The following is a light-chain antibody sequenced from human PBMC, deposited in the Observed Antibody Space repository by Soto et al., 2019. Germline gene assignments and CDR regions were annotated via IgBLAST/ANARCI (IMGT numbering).Light chain of an antibody. V-gene: IGKV3-11*01. Sequence: EIVLTQSPATLSLSPGERATLSCRASQSVSSYLAWYQQKPGQDPRLLIYDASNRATGIPAMFSGNGSGTDFTLTICSLEPEDFAVYYCQQRSNWPPLTFGGVTKVEIK. CDR1: QSVSSY. CDR2: DAS. CDR3: QQRSNWPPLT. J-gene: IGKJ4*01.